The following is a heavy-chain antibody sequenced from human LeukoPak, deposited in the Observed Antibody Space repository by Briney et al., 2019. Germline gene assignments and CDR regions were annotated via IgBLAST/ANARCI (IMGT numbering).Heavy chain of an antibody. D-gene: IGHD1-26*01. Sequence: PSQTLSLTCTVSGGSISSGSYCWSWIRQPAGKGLEWIGRIYISGSTNYSPSLKRRVTMSIDTSKNQFSLKLSSVTAADTAVYYCARATPGRLARFDYWGQGTLVTVSS. CDR2: IYISGST. CDR1: GGSISSGSYC. V-gene: IGHV4-61*02. CDR3: ARATPGRLARFDY. J-gene: IGHJ4*02.